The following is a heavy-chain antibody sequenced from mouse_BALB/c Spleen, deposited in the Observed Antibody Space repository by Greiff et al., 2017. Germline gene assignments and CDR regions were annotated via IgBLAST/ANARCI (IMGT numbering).Heavy chain of an antibody. V-gene: IGHV1-82*01. CDR3: ARGGYSFDY. Sequence: VQLQQSGPELVKPGASVKISCKASGYAFSSSWMNWVKQRPGQGLEWIGRIYPGDGDTNYNGKFKGKATLTADKSSSTAYMQLSSLTSVDSAVYFCARGGYSFDYWGQGTTLTVSS. CDR2: IYPGDGDT. CDR1: GYAFSSSW. J-gene: IGHJ2*01. D-gene: IGHD2-3*01.